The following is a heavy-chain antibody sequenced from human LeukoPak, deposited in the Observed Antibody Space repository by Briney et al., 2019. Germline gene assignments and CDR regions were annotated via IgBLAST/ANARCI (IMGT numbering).Heavy chain of an antibody. V-gene: IGHV3-48*01. CDR3: AREVGTPQAFDI. J-gene: IGHJ3*02. CDR2: INSRSSTI. CDR1: GLTFSNYG. D-gene: IGHD1-26*01. Sequence: GGSLRLSCTVSGLTFSNYGVNWVRQAPGKGPEWVSYINSRSSTIYYADSVRGRFTISRDNAKNSLYLQMNSLKAEDTAIYYCAREVGTPQAFDIWGQGTMVTVSS.